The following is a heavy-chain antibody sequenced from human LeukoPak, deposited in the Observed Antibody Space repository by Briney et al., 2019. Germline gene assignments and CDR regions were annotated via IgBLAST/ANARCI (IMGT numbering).Heavy chain of an antibody. D-gene: IGHD1-26*01. CDR1: GGSISSYY. CDR2: IYYSGNT. Sequence: SETLSLTCTVSGGSISSYYWSWIRQPPGKGLEWIGYIYYSGNTNYNPSLKSRVTISVDTSKNQFSLKLSSVTAADTAVYYCAASRIVGASGYFDYWGQGTLATVSS. J-gene: IGHJ4*02. V-gene: IGHV4-59*01. CDR3: AASRIVGASGYFDY.